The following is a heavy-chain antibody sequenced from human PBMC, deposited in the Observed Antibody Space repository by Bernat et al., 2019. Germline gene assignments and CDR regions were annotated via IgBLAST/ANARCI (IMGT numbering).Heavy chain of an antibody. CDR1: GFTFSSYG. Sequence: QVQLVESGGGVVQPGRSLRLSCAASGFTFSSYGMHWVRQAPGKGLEWVAVIWYDGSNKYYADSVKGRFTISRDNPKNTLYLQMNSLRAEDTAVYYCARSSSGRRAYYFDYWGQGTLVTVSS. CDR3: ARSSSGRRAYYFDY. CDR2: IWYDGSNK. J-gene: IGHJ4*02. D-gene: IGHD6-19*01. V-gene: IGHV3-33*01.